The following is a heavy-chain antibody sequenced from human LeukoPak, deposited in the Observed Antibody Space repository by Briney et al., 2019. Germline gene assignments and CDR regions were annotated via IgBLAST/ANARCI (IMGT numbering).Heavy chain of an antibody. CDR2: IYTSGST. CDR3: AGSGGLANQGAVFDY. Sequence: PSETLSLTCTVSGGSISSYYWSWIRQPAGKGLEWIGRIYTSGSTNYNPSLKSRVTISVDTSKNQFSMKLNSVTAADTAVYYCAGSGGLANQGAVFDYWGQGTLVTVSS. V-gene: IGHV4-4*07. D-gene: IGHD3-10*01. J-gene: IGHJ4*02. CDR1: GGSISSYY.